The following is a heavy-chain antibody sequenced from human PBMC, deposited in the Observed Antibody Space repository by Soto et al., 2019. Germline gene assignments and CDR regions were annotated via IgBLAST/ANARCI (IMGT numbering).Heavy chain of an antibody. CDR1: GYTFTGYY. J-gene: IGHJ3*02. CDR2: INPNSGGT. V-gene: IGHV1-2*02. Sequence: ASVKVSCKAPGYTFTGYYMHWVRQAPGQGLEWMGWINPNSGGTNYAQKFQGRVTMTRDTSISTAYMELSRLRSDDTAVYYCARVGLRHDAFDIWGQGTMVTVSS. D-gene: IGHD5-12*01. CDR3: ARVGLRHDAFDI.